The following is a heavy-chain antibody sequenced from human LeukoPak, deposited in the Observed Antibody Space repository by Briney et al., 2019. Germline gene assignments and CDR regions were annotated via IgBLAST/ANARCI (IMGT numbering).Heavy chain of an antibody. CDR2: ISAYNGNT. V-gene: IGHV1-18*01. CDR1: GYTFTSYG. CDR3: ATGSISVAHFDY. D-gene: IGHD6-19*01. Sequence: ASVKVSCKASGYTFTSYGISWVRQAPGQGLEWMGWISAYNGNTNYAQKLQGRVTMTTDTSTSTAYMELSSLRSEDTAVYYCATGSISVAHFDYWGQGTLVTVSS. J-gene: IGHJ4*02.